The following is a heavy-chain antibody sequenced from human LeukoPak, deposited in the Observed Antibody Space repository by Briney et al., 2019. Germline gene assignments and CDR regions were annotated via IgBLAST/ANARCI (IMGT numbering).Heavy chain of an antibody. V-gene: IGHV3-33*03. D-gene: IGHD5-12*01. CDR1: GFNFGIYG. CDR2: MWDDGTNE. J-gene: IGHJ4*02. CDR3: ATDPYSGYDHDY. Sequence: GTSLRLSCTASGFNFGIYGMHWVRQAPGKGLEWVAVMWDDGTNEYYVESVKGRFTISRDNGKRTLYLQMNSLRVEDTAVYYCATDPYSGYDHDYWGQGTLVTVSS.